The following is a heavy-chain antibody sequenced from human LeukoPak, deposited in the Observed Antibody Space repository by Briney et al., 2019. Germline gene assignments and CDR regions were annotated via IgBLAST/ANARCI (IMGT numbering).Heavy chain of an antibody. D-gene: IGHD5-18*01. V-gene: IGHV1-18*01. CDR2: ISAYNGNT. J-gene: IGHJ4*02. CDR3: ARWDTAMVALDY. CDR1: GHTFTSYG. Sequence: GASVKVSCKASGHTFTSYGISWVRQAPGQGLEWMGWISAYNGNTNYAQKLQGRVTMTTDTSTSTAYMELRSLRSDDTPVYYCARWDTAMVALDYWGQGTLVTVSS.